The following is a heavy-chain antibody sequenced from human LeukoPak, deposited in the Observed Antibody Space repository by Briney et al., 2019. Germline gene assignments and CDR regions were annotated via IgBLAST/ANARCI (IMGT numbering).Heavy chain of an antibody. J-gene: IGHJ4*02. V-gene: IGHV4-4*07. CDR2: IYTSGST. CDR1: GGSISSYY. CDR3: ASLEYSSSLGY. D-gene: IGHD6-6*01. Sequence: SETLSLTCTVSGGSISSYYWSWLRQPAGKGLEWIGRIYTSGSTNYNPSLKSRVTMSVDTSKNQFSLKLSSVTAADTAVYYCASLEYSSSLGYWGQGTLVTVSS.